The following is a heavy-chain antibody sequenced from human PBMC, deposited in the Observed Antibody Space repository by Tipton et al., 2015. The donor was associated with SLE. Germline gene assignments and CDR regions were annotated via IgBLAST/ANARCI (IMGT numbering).Heavy chain of an antibody. J-gene: IGHJ4*02. CDR3: ASRGDPSLPTFDY. CDR1: GFTFSRYA. V-gene: IGHV3-23*01. Sequence: GSLRLSCAASGFTFSRYAMNWVRQAPGKGLEWVSTISESGGGTFYAESVEGRFTISRDNSRNTLYLQMNSLRADDKAVYYCASRGDPSLPTFDYWGQGTLVTVAS. CDR2: ISESGGGT.